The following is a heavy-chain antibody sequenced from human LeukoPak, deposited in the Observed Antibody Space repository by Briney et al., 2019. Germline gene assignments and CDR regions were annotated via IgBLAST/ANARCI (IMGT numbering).Heavy chain of an antibody. CDR1: GFTFSSYA. J-gene: IGHJ4*02. CDR3: ARDGYCSGGSCYSEGGIDY. D-gene: IGHD2-15*01. CDR2: TSFDGSDN. V-gene: IGHV3-30*04. Sequence: GGSLRLSCAASGFTFSSYAMHWVRQAPGKGLKWVAVTSFDGSDNYYADSVKGRFTISRDNSKNTLYLQMNSLRAEDTAVYYCARDGYCSGGSCYSEGGIDYWGQGTLVTVSS.